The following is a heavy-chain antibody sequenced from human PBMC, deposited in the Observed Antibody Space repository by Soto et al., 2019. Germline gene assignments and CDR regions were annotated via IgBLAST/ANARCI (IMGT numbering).Heavy chain of an antibody. Sequence: GGSLRLSFAASGFTFSSYAMSWVRQAPGKGLEWVSAISGSGGSTFYADSVKGRFTISRDNSKNTLYLQMNSLRAEDTAVYYCAKEEVMITFGGVIVIQGGFDYWGQGTLVTVSS. CDR3: AKEEVMITFGGVIVIQGGFDY. CDR2: ISGSGGST. V-gene: IGHV3-23*01. CDR1: GFTFSSYA. J-gene: IGHJ4*02. D-gene: IGHD3-16*02.